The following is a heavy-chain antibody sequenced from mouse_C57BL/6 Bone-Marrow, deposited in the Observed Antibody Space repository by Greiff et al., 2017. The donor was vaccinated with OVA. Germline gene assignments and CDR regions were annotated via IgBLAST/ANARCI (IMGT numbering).Heavy chain of an antibody. CDR1: GYTFTSYW. CDR2: IDPSDSDT. D-gene: IGHD1-1*01. Sequence: VQLQQPGAELVRPGSSVKLSCKASGYTFTSYWMHWVKQRPIQGLEWIGNIDPSDSDTHYNQKFKDKATLTVDKSSSTAYMQLSSLTSEDSAVYYCARTHYYGSSSYYFDYWGQGTTLTVSS. V-gene: IGHV1-52*01. CDR3: ARTHYYGSSSYYFDY. J-gene: IGHJ2*01.